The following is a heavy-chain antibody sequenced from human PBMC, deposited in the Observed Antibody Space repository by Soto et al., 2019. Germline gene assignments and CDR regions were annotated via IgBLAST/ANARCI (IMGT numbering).Heavy chain of an antibody. V-gene: IGHV3-21*01. D-gene: IGHD3-3*01. CDR2: ISSSSSYI. J-gene: IGHJ4*02. CDR1: GFTFSSYS. Sequence: LRLSCAASGFTFSSYSMNWVRQAPGKGLEWVSSISSSSSYIYYADSVKGRFTISRDNAKNSLYLQMNSLRAEDTAVYYCARVQYDFWSGYGGADYWGQGTLVTVSS. CDR3: ARVQYDFWSGYGGADY.